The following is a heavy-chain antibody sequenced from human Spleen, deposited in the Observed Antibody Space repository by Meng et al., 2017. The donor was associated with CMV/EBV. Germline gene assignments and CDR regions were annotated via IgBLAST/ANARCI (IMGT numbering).Heavy chain of an antibody. J-gene: IGHJ5*02. CDR3: AKDPYGDYFNWLDP. CDR1: GFTFSDYS. V-gene: IGHV3-21*01. D-gene: IGHD4-17*01. Sequence: GESLKISCAASGFTFSDYSMNWVRQAPGKGLEWVSSISGSRTYIYYAHSMKGRFTISRDNAENSLYLQMNSLRAEDTAVYYCAKDPYGDYFNWLDPWGQGTLVTVSS. CDR2: ISGSRTYI.